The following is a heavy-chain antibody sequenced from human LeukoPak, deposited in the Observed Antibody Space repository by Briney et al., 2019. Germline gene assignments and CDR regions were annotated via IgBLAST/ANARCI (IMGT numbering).Heavy chain of an antibody. CDR2: IWNDGSNQ. D-gene: IGHD5-18*01. CDR3: AKDLRGTHLWAVAV. J-gene: IGHJ6*04. V-gene: IGHV3-33*06. Sequence: PGGSLRLSCAASGFTFSSYATTWVRQAPGKGLEWVAVIWNDGSNQYYAESVKGRFTISRDNSKDTLYLQMNSLRVDDTAVYYCAKDLRGTHLWAVAVWGKGTTVTVSS. CDR1: GFTFSSYA.